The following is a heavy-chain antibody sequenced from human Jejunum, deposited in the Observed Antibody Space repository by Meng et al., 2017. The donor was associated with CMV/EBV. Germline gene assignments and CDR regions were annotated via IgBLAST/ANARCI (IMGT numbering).Heavy chain of an antibody. J-gene: IGHJ6*02. Sequence: YGMHWVRQAPGKGLEWVACRQYEGSISKYYADSVEGRFTISRDNSRNTVYLQMNNLRAEDTAVYYCTSARLEAIRGYFYHHGTDVWGPGTTVTVSS. CDR1: YG. V-gene: IGHV3-33*05. CDR2: RQYEGSISK. D-gene: IGHD1-1*01. CDR3: TSARLEAIRGYFYHHGTDV.